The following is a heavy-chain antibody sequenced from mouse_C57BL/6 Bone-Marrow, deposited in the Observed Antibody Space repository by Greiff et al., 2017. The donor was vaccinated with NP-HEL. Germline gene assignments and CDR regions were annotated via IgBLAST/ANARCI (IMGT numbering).Heavy chain of an antibody. CDR3: ARDYYGSSLRWYFDV. CDR2: IDPANGNT. D-gene: IGHD1-1*01. J-gene: IGHJ1*03. Sequence: SVAELVRPGASVKLSCTASGFNIKNTYMHWVKQRPEQGLEWIGRIDPANGNTKYAPKFQGKATITADTSSNTAYLQLSSLTSEDTAIYYCARDYYGSSLRWYFDVWGTGTTVTVSS. CDR1: GFNIKNTY. V-gene: IGHV14-3*01.